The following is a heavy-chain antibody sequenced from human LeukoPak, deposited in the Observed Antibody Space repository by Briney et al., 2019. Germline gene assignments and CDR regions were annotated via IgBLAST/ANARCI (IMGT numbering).Heavy chain of an antibody. D-gene: IGHD3-22*01. CDR3: AKLGSYYYDASGCPRN. Sequence: PGGSLRLSCAASGFTFSSYAMSWVRQAPGKGLEWVSAISGSGGSTYYADSVKGRFTISRDNSKNTLYLQMNSLRAEDTAVYYCAKLGSYYYDASGCPRNWGQGTLVTVSS. J-gene: IGHJ4*02. CDR2: ISGSGGST. V-gene: IGHV3-23*01. CDR1: GFTFSSYA.